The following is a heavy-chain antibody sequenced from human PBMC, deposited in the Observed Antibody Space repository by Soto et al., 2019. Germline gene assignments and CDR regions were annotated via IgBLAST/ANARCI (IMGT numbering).Heavy chain of an antibody. D-gene: IGHD1-26*01. CDR2: IKEDGSEK. Sequence: EVQLAESGGGLVQPGGSLRLSCEASGFTLSTFWMSWVRQDPGKGLEWVASIKEDGSEKIYVDSVKGRFSISRDSAKNSLHLQMNNLRAEDAAIYYCASYRTLGCWGQGTPVTVSS. V-gene: IGHV3-7*03. CDR3: ASYRTLGC. CDR1: GFTLSTFW. J-gene: IGHJ4*02.